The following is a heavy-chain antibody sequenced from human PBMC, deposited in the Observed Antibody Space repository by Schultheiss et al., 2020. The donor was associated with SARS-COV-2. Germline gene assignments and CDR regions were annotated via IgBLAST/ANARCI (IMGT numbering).Heavy chain of an antibody. V-gene: IGHV1-69*04. D-gene: IGHD2-2*01. CDR3: ARPYCSSTSCYPYYYGMDV. CDR2: IIPILGIA. J-gene: IGHJ6*02. CDR1: GGTFSSYA. Sequence: SVQVSCKASGGTFSSYAISWVRQAPGQGLEWMGRIIPILGIANYAQKFQGRVTITADKSTSTAYMELSSLRSEDTAVYYCARPYCSSTSCYPYYYGMDVWGQGTTVTVSS.